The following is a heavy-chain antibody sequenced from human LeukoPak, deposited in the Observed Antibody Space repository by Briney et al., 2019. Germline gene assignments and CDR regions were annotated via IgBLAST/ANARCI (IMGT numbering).Heavy chain of an antibody. Sequence: PGGSLRLSCAASGFTFSDYYMSWIRQAPGEGLEWVSYISSSGSTIYYADSVKGRFTISRDNAKNSLCLQMNSLRAEDTAVYYCARDKRDFWSGYHGQYYYYGMDVWGQGTTVTVSS. J-gene: IGHJ6*02. V-gene: IGHV3-11*01. CDR3: ARDKRDFWSGYHGQYYYYGMDV. CDR1: GFTFSDYY. D-gene: IGHD3-3*01. CDR2: ISSSGSTI.